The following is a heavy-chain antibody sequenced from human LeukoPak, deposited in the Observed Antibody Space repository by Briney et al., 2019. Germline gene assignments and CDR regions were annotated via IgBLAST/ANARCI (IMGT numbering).Heavy chain of an antibody. CDR2: ISGSGGST. V-gene: IGHV3-23*01. CDR1: GFTFSSYA. J-gene: IGHJ6*02. CDR3: AKDKGWGYSSYDYYGMDV. D-gene: IGHD1-26*01. Sequence: PGGSLRLSCAASGFTFSSYAMSWVRQAPGKGLEWVSGISGSGGSTYYADSVKGRFTISRDISKNTLYVQVNSLRAEDAAVYYCAKDKGWGYSSYDYYGMDVWGQGTTVTVSS.